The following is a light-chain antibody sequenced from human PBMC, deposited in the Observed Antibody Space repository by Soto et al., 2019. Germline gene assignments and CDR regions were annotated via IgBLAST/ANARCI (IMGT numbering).Light chain of an antibody. CDR2: EVS. V-gene: IGLV2-8*01. CDR3: SSYAGSNNLV. Sequence: QSALTQPPSASGCPGQSVTISCTGTSSDVGDYNYVSWYQQHPGKAPKLMIYEVSKRPSGVPDRFSGSKSGNTASLTVSGLQADDEADYYCSSYAGSNNLVFGTGTKLTVL. CDR1: SSDVGDYNY. J-gene: IGLJ1*01.